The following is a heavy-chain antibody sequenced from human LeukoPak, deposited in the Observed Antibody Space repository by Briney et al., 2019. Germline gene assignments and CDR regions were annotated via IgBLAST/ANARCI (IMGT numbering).Heavy chain of an antibody. CDR2: INHSGST. V-gene: IGHV4-34*01. CDR1: GFTFSSYW. D-gene: IGHD4-17*01. Sequence: GSLRLSCAASGFTFSSYWMSWVRQPPGKGLEWIGEINHSGSTNYNPSLKSRVTISVDTSKNQFSLKLSSVTAADTAVYYCARGGTTLRGLFYYWGQGTLVTVSS. CDR3: ARGGTTLRGLFYY. J-gene: IGHJ4*02.